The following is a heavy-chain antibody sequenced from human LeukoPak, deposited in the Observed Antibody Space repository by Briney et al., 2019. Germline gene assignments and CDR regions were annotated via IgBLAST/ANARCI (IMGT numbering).Heavy chain of an antibody. J-gene: IGHJ1*01. CDR1: GYTSTSYY. Sequence: ASVKVSCKASGYTSTSYYMHWVRQAPGQGLEWMGIINPSGGSTSYAQKFQGRVTMTRDTSTSTVYMELSSLRSEDTAVYYCARVRSMWQQLGYFQHWGQGTLVTVSS. V-gene: IGHV1-46*01. CDR2: INPSGGST. CDR3: ARVRSMWQQLGYFQH. D-gene: IGHD6-13*01.